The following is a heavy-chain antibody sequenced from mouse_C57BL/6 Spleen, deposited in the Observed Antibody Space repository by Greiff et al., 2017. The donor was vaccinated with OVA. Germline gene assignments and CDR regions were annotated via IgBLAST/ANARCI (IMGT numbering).Heavy chain of an antibody. CDR1: GYTFTDYE. CDR3: TRRVTTGYYYAMDY. CDR2: IDPETGGT. V-gene: IGHV1-15*01. Sequence: QVHVKQSGAELVRPGASVTLSCKASGYTFTDYEMHWVKQTPVHGLEWIGAIDPETGGTAYNQKFKGKAILTADKSSSTAYMELRSLTSEDSAVYYCTRRVTTGYYYAMDYWGQGTSVTVSS. J-gene: IGHJ4*01. D-gene: IGHD2-2*01.